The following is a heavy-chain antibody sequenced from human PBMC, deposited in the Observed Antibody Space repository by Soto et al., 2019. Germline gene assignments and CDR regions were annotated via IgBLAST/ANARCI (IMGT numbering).Heavy chain of an antibody. CDR1: GFTFSSYW. V-gene: IGHV3-7*05. J-gene: IGHJ4*02. CDR3: ARDFWSGYYPPAFDY. CDR2: IKQDGSEK. Sequence: EVQLVESGGGLVQPGGSLRLSCAASGFTFSSYWMSWVRQAPGIGLEWVANIKQDGSEKYYVDSVKGRFTISRDNAKNSLYLQMNSLRAEDTAVYYCARDFWSGYYPPAFDYWGQGTLVTVSS. D-gene: IGHD3-3*01.